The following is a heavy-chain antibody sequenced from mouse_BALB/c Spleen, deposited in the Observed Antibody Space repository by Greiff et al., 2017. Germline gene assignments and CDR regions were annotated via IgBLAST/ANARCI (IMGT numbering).Heavy chain of an antibody. CDR2: INPYNGDT. Sequence: EVQLQQSGPELVKPGASMKISCKASGYSFTGYTMNWVKQSYGKNLEWIGLINPYNGDTFYNQKFKGKATLTLDKSSSTAHMELLSLTSEDSAVYYCGREVRYGYENAWFAYWGQGTLVTVSA. V-gene: IGHV1-37*01. CDR3: GREVRYGYENAWFAY. CDR1: GYSFTGYT. D-gene: IGHD2-2*01. J-gene: IGHJ3*01.